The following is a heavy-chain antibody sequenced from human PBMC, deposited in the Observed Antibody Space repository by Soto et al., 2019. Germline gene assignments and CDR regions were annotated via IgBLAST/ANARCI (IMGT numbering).Heavy chain of an antibody. CDR3: ARDRVESGYPEYFQH. Sequence: EVQLVESGGGLIQPGGSLRLSCAASGFTVSSNYMSWVRQAPGKGLEWVPVIYSGGSTYYAASVKGRFTISRDNSKNTLYLQMNSLRAEDTAVYYCARDRVESGYPEYFQHWGQGTLVTVSS. D-gene: IGHD3-22*01. J-gene: IGHJ1*01. V-gene: IGHV3-53*01. CDR2: IYSGGST. CDR1: GFTVSSNY.